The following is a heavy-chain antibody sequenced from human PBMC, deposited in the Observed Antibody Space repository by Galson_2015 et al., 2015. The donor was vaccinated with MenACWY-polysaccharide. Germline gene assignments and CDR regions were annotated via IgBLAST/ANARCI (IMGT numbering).Heavy chain of an antibody. V-gene: IGHV3-11*01. Sequence: SLRLSCAASGFTFSDWYLSWIRQAPGKGLQWDSWIDKSGRNIYYEDSVKGRFTISRDNARNSLYLKMNILRAEDTAVYYCARGHYGLDQWGQGTLVTVSP. J-gene: IGHJ4*02. CDR3: ARGHYGLDQ. D-gene: IGHD4-17*01. CDR2: IDKSGRNI. CDR1: GFTFSDWY.